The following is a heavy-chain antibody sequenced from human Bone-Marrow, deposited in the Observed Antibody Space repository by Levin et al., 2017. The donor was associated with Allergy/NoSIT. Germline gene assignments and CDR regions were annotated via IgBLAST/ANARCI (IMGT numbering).Heavy chain of an antibody. Sequence: GGSLRLSCTVSGFLSTTYAMNWVRQAPGKGLEWVSSLSRGGGNADYADSVKGRFTIFRDDSKNTLFLQMSGLRVADTAVYYCARVFEDHGDFVSHFYYHSMDLWGQGTTVTVSS. D-gene: IGHD4-17*01. CDR1: GFLSTTYA. CDR3: ARVFEDHGDFVSHFYYHSMDL. J-gene: IGHJ6*02. CDR2: LSRGGGNA. V-gene: IGHV3-23*01.